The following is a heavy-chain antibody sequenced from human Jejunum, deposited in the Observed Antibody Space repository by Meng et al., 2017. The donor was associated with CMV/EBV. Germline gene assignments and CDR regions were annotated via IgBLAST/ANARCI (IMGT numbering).Heavy chain of an antibody. Sequence: SGYTFTNFGIGWVRQLPGEGLEWMALIYPGDSATRYSPSFQGQVTISVDKSITTAYLQWGSLKASDTAIYYCTTQTGLGNDAYNIWGQGTMVTVSS. CDR1: GYTFTNFG. D-gene: IGHD3/OR15-3a*01. CDR3: TTQTGLGNDAYNI. CDR2: IYPGDSAT. J-gene: IGHJ3*02. V-gene: IGHV5-51*01.